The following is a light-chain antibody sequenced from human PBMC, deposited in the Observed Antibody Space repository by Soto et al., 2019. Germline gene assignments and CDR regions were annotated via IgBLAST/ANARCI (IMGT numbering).Light chain of an antibody. CDR2: AVN. J-gene: IGLJ3*02. CDR3: CSYAGSYTWV. Sequence: QSARTQPRSVSGSPGHSVTASCTGTSSDVGDYNYVSWYQQHPGKAPKLLIYAVNMRPSGVPDRFSGSKSGNTASLTISGLQAEDEADYSCCSYAGSYTWVFGGGTKLTVL. V-gene: IGLV2-11*01. CDR1: SSDVGDYNY.